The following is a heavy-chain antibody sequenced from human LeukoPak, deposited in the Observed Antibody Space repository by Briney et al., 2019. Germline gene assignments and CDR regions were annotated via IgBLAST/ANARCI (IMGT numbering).Heavy chain of an antibody. J-gene: IGHJ3*02. V-gene: IGHV4-59*08. CDR2: IYYTGST. CDR3: ARHQWVPAFDI. D-gene: IGHD1-26*01. CDR1: GESVSGFY. Sequence: SETLSLTCGVSGESVSGFYWNWIRQTPGKGLEWIGYIYYTGSTNYNPSLKSRVTISIDTAKNQFSLKLSSVTAADTAVYYCARHQWVPAFDIWGQGTMVTVSS.